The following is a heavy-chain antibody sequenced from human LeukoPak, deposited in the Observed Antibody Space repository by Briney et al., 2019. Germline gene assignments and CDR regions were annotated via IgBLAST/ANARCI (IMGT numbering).Heavy chain of an antibody. CDR3: ARTDTTTVTTNYDY. Sequence: GGSLRLSSAASGFTFSSYWMSWVRQAPGKGLEWVANIKQDGSEKYYVDSVKGRFTISRDNAKNSLYLQMNSLRAEDTAVYYCARTDTTTVTTNYDYWGQGTLVTVSS. J-gene: IGHJ4*02. CDR2: IKQDGSEK. CDR1: GFTFSSYW. D-gene: IGHD4-17*01. V-gene: IGHV3-7*03.